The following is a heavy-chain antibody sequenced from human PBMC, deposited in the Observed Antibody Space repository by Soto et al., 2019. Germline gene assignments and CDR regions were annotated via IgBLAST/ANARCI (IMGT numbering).Heavy chain of an antibody. D-gene: IGHD3-10*01. J-gene: IGHJ4*02. CDR1: GGSISSYY. CDR3: AGGSGSYYNEPRTIDY. CDR2: IYYSGST. Sequence: SETLSLTCTVSGGSISSYYWSWIRQPPGKGLEWIGYIYYSGSTNYNPSLKSRVTISVDTSKNQFSLKLSSVTAADTAVYYCAGGSGSYYNEPRTIDYWGQGTLVTSPQ. V-gene: IGHV4-59*01.